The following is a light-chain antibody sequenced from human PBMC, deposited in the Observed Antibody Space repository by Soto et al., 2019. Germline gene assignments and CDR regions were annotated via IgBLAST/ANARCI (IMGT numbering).Light chain of an antibody. V-gene: IGLV4-69*01. CDR2: LNSDGSH. J-gene: IGLJ3*02. CDR3: QTWGTGIRV. Sequence: QPALTQSPSASASLGASVKLTCTLSSGHNSYAIAWHQQQPEKGPRYLMKLNSDGSHTKGDGIPDRFSGSSSGAERYLTISSLQSEDEADYYCQTWGTGIRVFGGGTQLTVL. CDR1: SGHNSYA.